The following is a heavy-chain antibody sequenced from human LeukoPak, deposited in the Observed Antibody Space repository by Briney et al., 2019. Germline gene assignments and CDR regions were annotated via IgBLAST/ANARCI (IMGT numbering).Heavy chain of an antibody. D-gene: IGHD2-21*01. CDR1: GYSFTSYY. V-gene: IGHV1-18*04. Sequence: ASVKVSCKASGYSFTSYYMHWVRQAPGQGLEWMGWISAYNGNTNYAQKLQGRVTMTTDTSTSTAYMELRSLRSEDTAVYYCARGLASYMDVWGKGTTVTVSS. CDR2: ISAYNGNT. CDR3: ARGLASYMDV. J-gene: IGHJ6*03.